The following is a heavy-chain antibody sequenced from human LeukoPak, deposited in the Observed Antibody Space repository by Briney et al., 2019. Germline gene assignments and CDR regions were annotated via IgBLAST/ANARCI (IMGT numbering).Heavy chain of an antibody. Sequence: PGGSLRLSCAGSGFTFSNYGMHWVRQAPGKGLEWVTVISSDGNSEYYADSVKGRFTISRDNSKNTLYLQMNSLRAEDTAIYYCAKSGVGGTIIDSWGQGTLVSVSS. CDR1: GFTFSNYG. D-gene: IGHD1-26*01. CDR3: AKSGVGGTIIDS. V-gene: IGHV3-30*18. J-gene: IGHJ4*02. CDR2: ISSDGNSE.